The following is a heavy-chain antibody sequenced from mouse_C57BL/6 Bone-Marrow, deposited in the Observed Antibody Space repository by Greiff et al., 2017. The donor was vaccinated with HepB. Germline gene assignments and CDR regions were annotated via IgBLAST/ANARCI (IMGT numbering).Heavy chain of an antibody. CDR1: GYTFTSYW. J-gene: IGHJ1*03. CDR3: ARGTYGNYEYFDV. CDR2: IDPSDSYT. D-gene: IGHD2-1*01. V-gene: IGHV1-50*01. Sequence: QVQLKQSGAELVKPGASVKLSCKASGYTFTSYWMQWVKQRPGQGLEWIGEIDPSDSYTNYNQKFKGKATLTVDTSSSTAYMQLSSLTSEDSAVYYCARGTYGNYEYFDVWGTGTTVTVSS.